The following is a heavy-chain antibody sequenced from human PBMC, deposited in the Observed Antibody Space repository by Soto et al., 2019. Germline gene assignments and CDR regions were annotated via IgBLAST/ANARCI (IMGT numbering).Heavy chain of an antibody. V-gene: IGHV4-59*08. D-gene: IGHD2-15*01. CDR1: GGSISSYY. Sequence: PLETLSLTCTVSGGSISSYYWSWIRQPPGKGLEWIGYIYYSGSTNYNPSLKSRVTISVDTSKNQFSLKLSSVTAADTAVYYCATMGTPATGLYFSDYWGQGSLVTVSS. CDR3: ATMGTPATGLYFSDY. J-gene: IGHJ4*02. CDR2: IYYSGST.